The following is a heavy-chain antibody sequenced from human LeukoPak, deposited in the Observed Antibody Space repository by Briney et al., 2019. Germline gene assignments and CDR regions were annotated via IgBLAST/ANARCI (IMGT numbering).Heavy chain of an antibody. D-gene: IGHD3-22*01. CDR1: GFTFSSYW. Sequence: GGSLRLSCAASGFTFSSYWMSWVRQAPGKRLEWVANIKQDGSEKYYVDSVKGRFTISRDNAKNSLYLQMNSLRAEDTAVYYCARGLHDSSGYYYSYWGQGTLVTVSS. J-gene: IGHJ4*02. CDR2: IKQDGSEK. CDR3: ARGLHDSSGYYYSY. V-gene: IGHV3-7*01.